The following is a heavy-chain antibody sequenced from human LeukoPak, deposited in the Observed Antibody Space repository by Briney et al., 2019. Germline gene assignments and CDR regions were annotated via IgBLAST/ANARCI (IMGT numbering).Heavy chain of an antibody. CDR3: AKLGNWNLDC. Sequence: PGGSLRRSCAASGFTFSSYEMNWVRQAPGKGLEWVSYTSGSGSTIYYADSVKGRFTISRDNAKNSLYLQMNSLRAEDTAVYYCAKLGNWNLDCWGQGTLVTVSS. J-gene: IGHJ4*02. CDR1: GFTFSSYE. V-gene: IGHV3-48*03. D-gene: IGHD1-1*01. CDR2: TSGSGSTI.